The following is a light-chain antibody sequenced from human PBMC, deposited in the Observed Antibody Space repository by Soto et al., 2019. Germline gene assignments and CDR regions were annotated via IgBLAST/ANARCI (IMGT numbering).Light chain of an antibody. V-gene: IGKV1-27*01. J-gene: IGKJ4*01. Sequence: DIQLTQSPSSLSASVGDRVTITCRASQAISSYLAWYQQKPGKVPELLIYATSTLQSGAPSRFSGSGSGTDFTLTLSSLQPEDVATSYCYKYNHAPTFGGGTKVEIK. CDR2: ATS. CDR3: YKYNHAPT. CDR1: QAISSY.